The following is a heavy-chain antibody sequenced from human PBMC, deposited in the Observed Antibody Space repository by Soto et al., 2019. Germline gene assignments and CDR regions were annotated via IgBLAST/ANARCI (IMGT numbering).Heavy chain of an antibody. D-gene: IGHD5-12*01. CDR1: GGTFSNYP. V-gene: IGHV1-69*12. J-gene: IGHJ2*01. CDR3: ARGNHRSLQLWYFEL. CDR2: IIPIFGTV. Sequence: QVQLVQSGAEVKKPGSSVKVSCKASGGTFSNYPVSWVRQAPGQGLEWMGGIIPIFGTVNYAEKFPGRLTISADESPSTAYMELSSLRSEDTAVYYCARGNHRSLQLWYFELWGRGTLVTVSS.